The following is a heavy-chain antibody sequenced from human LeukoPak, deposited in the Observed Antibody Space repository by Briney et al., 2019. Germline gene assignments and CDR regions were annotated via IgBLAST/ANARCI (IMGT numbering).Heavy chain of an antibody. CDR1: GGSFSGYY. CDR2: INHSGST. CDR3: ARVGITMVRGLDY. D-gene: IGHD3-10*01. J-gene: IGHJ4*02. Sequence: SETLSLTCAVYGGSFSGYYWSWIRQPPGKGLEWIGEINHSGSTNYNPSLKSRVTISVDTSKNQFSLKLSSVTAADTAVYYCARVGITMVRGLDYWGQGTLVTVSS. V-gene: IGHV4-34*01.